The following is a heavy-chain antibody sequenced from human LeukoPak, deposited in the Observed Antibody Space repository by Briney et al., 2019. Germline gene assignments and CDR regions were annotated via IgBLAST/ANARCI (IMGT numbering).Heavy chain of an antibody. J-gene: IGHJ3*02. Sequence: GGSLRLSCAASGFTFSGSAIHWVRQASGKGLEWVGRIRSRANSYATAYAASVRSRFTISRDDSKNTAYLQMNSLITEDTAVYYCTTNYGGKGVRAFDIWGQGTVVTVSS. V-gene: IGHV3-73*01. CDR2: IRSRANSYAT. D-gene: IGHD4-23*01. CDR3: TTNYGGKGVRAFDI. CDR1: GFTFSGSA.